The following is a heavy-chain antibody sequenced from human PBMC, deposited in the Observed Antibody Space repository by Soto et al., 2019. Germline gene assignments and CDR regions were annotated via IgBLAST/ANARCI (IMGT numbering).Heavy chain of an antibody. Sequence: EVQLVESGGGLVKPGGSLRLSCAASGFTFSNAWMSWVRQAPGKGLEWVGRIKSKTDGGTTDYAAPVKGRFTISRDDSKNTLYLQMNRLKTEDTAVYYCTTEVAAAGYFDYWGQGTLVTVSS. CDR3: TTEVAAAGYFDY. D-gene: IGHD6-13*01. J-gene: IGHJ4*02. CDR2: IKSKTDGGTT. CDR1: GFTFSNAW. V-gene: IGHV3-15*01.